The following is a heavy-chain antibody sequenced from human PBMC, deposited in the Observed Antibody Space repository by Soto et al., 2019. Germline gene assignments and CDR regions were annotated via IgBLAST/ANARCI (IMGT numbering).Heavy chain of an antibody. CDR1: GYTFSKYA. D-gene: IGHD5-12*01. V-gene: IGHV1-3*01. CDR3: ASMRWLQTPRHVSFDY. Sequence: GASVKVSCKASGYTFSKYAMQWVRQALGQRPEWMGWISADNGNTKYAQKFQGRVTITTDTSTSTAYMELRSLRSDDTAVYYCASMRWLQTPRHVSFDYWGQGTLVTSPQ. J-gene: IGHJ4*02. CDR2: ISADNGNT.